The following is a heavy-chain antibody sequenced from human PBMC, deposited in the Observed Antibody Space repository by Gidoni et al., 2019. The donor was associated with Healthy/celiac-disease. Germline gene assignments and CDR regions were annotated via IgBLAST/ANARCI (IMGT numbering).Heavy chain of an antibody. CDR2: IYYSGST. CDR1: GGSVSSGSYY. D-gene: IGHD6-13*01. CDR3: AREAARDGMDV. Sequence: QVQLQESGPGLVKPSETLSLTCTVSGGSVSSGSYYWSWIRQPPGKGLEWIGYIYYSGSTNYNPSLKSRVTISVDTSKNQFSLKLSSVTAADTAVYYCAREAARDGMDVWGQGTTVTVSS. J-gene: IGHJ6*02. V-gene: IGHV4-61*01.